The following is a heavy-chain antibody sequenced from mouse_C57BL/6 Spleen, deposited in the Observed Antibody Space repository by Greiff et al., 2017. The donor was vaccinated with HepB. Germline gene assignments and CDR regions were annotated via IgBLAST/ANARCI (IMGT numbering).Heavy chain of an antibody. CDR1: GFSFNTYA. J-gene: IGHJ4*01. Sequence: EVQGVESGGGLVQPKGSLKLSCAASGFSFNTYAMNWVRQAPGKGLEWVARIRSKSNNYATYYADSVKDRFTISRDDSESMLYLQMTNMKTEDTAMYDCVRHTYSNYGKDYAMDYWGQGTSVTVSS. CDR3: VRHTYSNYGKDYAMDY. D-gene: IGHD2-5*01. CDR2: IRSKSNNYAT. V-gene: IGHV10-1*01.